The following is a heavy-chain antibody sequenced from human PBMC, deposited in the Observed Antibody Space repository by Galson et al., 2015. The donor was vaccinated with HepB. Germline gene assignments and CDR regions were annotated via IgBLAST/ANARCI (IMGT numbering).Heavy chain of an antibody. J-gene: IGHJ6*02. D-gene: IGHD6-13*01. Sequence: SLRLSCAASGFTFTTYAMQWVRQAPGKGLQYISAINDNGGSTYYADSVKGRFTITRDNSKNTLYLQMSSLRAEDTAVYYCVKRRAAGTSPDYYGMDVWGQGATVTVSS. V-gene: IGHV3-64D*06. CDR3: VKRRAAGTSPDYYGMDV. CDR1: GFTFTTYA. CDR2: INDNGGST.